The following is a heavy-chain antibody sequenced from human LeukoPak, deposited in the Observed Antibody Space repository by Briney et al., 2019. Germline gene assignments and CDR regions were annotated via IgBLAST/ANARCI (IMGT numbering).Heavy chain of an antibody. CDR1: GGSISSYY. D-gene: IGHD1-26*01. CDR2: IYYSGST. Sequence: KASETLSLTCTVSGGSISSYYWSWIRQPPGKGLEWIGYIYYSGSTNYNPSLKSRVTISVDTSKNQFSLKLSSVTAADTAVYYCARDSGSYYYYMDVWGKGTTVTVSS. CDR3: ARDSGSYYYYMDV. V-gene: IGHV4-59*01. J-gene: IGHJ6*03.